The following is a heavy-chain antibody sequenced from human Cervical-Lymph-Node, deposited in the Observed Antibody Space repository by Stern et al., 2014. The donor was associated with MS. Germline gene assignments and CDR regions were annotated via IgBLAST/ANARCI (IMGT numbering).Heavy chain of an antibody. J-gene: IGHJ4*02. D-gene: IGHD3-22*01. V-gene: IGHV1-69*09. Sequence: QVQLGQSGAEVKKPGSSVKISCKPSGGTFSTYSFTWVRQAPGQGLEWMGRIIPITGIANYAQKFQGRVTITADRSTTTAHMELNSLTSDDTAIYYCASGVHLYDSAGRMEFWGQGTLVTVSS. CDR3: ASGVHLYDSAGRMEF. CDR2: IIPITGIA. CDR1: GGTFSTYS.